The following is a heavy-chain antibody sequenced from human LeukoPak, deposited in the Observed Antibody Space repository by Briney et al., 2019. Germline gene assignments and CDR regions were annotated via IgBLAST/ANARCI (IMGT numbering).Heavy chain of an antibody. CDR2: ISTTGNNI. V-gene: IGHV3-48*03. D-gene: IGHD1-26*01. CDR3: ARVAAWELLRIYYYYYMDV. CDR1: EFTFSTYE. Sequence: GGSLRLSCAASEFTFSTYEMNWVRQAPGKGLEWISYISTTGNNIYYADSVKGRFTISRDNAKNSLYLQMNSLRAEDTAVYYCARVAAWELLRIYYYYYMDVWGKGTTVTVSS. J-gene: IGHJ6*03.